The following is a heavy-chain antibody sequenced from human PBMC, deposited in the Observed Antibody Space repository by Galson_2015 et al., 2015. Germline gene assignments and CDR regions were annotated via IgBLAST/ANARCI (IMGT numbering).Heavy chain of an antibody. CDR2: ISSSGSTI. V-gene: IGHV3-11*01. CDR3: AREAWSSSWYGVACWFDP. CDR1: GFTFSDYY. J-gene: IGHJ5*02. D-gene: IGHD6-13*01. Sequence: SLRLSCAASGFTFSDYYMSWIRQAPGKGLEWVSYISSSGSTIYYADSVKGRFTISRDNAKNSLYLQMNSLRAEDTAVYYCAREAWSSSWYGVACWFDPWGQRTLVTVSS.